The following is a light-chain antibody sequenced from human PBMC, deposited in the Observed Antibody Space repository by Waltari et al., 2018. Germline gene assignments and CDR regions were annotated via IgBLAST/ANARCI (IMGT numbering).Light chain of an antibody. CDR3: ALYMGSGIWV. J-gene: IGLJ3*02. Sequence: QTLVTQQPSLSVSPGGTVSHTCALDSASPPTTSSATWYQQTPGQAPRTLVYKANARSSGVPDRFSGSILGNTAALTITGAQADDESDYYCALYMGSGIWVFGGGTRLTVL. V-gene: IGLV8-61*01. CDR2: KAN. CDR1: SASPPTTSS.